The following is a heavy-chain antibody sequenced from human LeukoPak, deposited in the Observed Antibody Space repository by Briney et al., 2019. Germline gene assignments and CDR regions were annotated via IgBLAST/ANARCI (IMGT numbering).Heavy chain of an antibody. CDR1: GFTFSSYP. Sequence: GGSLRLSCAASGFTFSSYPMHWVRQASGKGLEWVGRIRSKANSYATAYAASVKGRFTISRDDSKNTAYLQMNSLKTEDTAVYYCTRGGATKEFDYWGQGTLVTVSS. CDR2: IRSKANSYAT. V-gene: IGHV3-73*01. D-gene: IGHD1-26*01. J-gene: IGHJ4*02. CDR3: TRGGATKEFDY.